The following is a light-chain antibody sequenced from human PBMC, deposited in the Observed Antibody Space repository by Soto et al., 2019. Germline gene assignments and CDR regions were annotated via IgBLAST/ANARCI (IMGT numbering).Light chain of an antibody. CDR2: AAS. CDR3: QQSYSTPFT. J-gene: IGKJ3*01. V-gene: IGKV1-39*01. Sequence: DIQMTQSPSSLSASVGDSVTITCRASQSISNYLNWYQQKPGKAPKLLVYAASSLKSGVPSRFSGSGSGTDFTLTISSLQPEDFATYYCQQSYSTPFTFGPVTKVDIK. CDR1: QSISNY.